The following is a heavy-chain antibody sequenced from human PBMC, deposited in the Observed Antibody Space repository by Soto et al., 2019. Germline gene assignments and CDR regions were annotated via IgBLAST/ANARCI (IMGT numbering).Heavy chain of an antibody. CDR2: IDPSDSYT. D-gene: IGHD3-22*01. J-gene: IGHJ4*02. CDR3: ARHLNVYDSSGPASD. V-gene: IGHV5-10-1*01. CDR1: GYSFTSYW. Sequence: GESLKISCKGSGYSFTSYWISWVRQMPGKGLEWMGRIDPSDSYTNYSPSFQGHVTISADKSISTAYLQWSSLKASDTAMYYCARHLNVYDSSGPASDWGQGTLVTVSS.